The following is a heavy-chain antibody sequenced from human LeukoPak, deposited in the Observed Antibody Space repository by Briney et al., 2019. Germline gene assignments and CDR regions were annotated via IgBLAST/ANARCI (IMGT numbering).Heavy chain of an antibody. CDR3: ARRCSSFDY. CDR2: IYYSGST. J-gene: IGHJ4*02. Sequence: SETLSLTCTVSGGSISSYYWSWIRQPPGKGLEWIGYIYYSGSTNYNPSLKSRVTISVDTSKNQFSLKLSSVTAADTAVYYCARRCSSFDYWGQGTLVTVSS. CDR1: GGSISSYY. D-gene: IGHD5-24*01. V-gene: IGHV4-59*01.